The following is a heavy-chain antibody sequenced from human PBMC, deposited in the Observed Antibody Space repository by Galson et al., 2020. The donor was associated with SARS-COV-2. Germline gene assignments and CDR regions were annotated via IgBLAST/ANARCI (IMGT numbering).Heavy chain of an antibody. J-gene: IGHJ4*02. Sequence: GGSLRLSCAASGFTFSSYAMHWVRQAPGKGLEWVAVISYDGSNKYYADSVKGRFTISRDNSKNTLYLQMNSLRAEETAVYYCARDCEGVVDIVAYIFDCGGEGSLVTVSS. CDR2: ISYDGSNK. V-gene: IGHV3-30-3*01. D-gene: IGHD5-12*01. CDR1: GFTFSSYA. CDR3: ARDCEGVVDIVAYIFDC.